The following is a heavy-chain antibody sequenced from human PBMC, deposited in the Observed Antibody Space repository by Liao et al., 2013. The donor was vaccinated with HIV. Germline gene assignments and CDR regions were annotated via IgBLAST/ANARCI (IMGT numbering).Heavy chain of an antibody. Sequence: QVQLHESGPGLVRPSQTLSLTCTVFGDSITSEDHYWSWIRQTPGKGLEWLGYIYYSGSTHYSPSLKSRLSISIDTSKKQFSLRLTSVTAADTAFYYCARDNRTGLTPTYVASVGDG. V-gene: IGHV4-30-4*08. CDR2: IYYSGST. D-gene: IGHD1-14*01. CDR1: GDSITSEDHY. CDR3: ARDNRTGLTPTYVASVGDG. J-gene: IGHJ6*01.